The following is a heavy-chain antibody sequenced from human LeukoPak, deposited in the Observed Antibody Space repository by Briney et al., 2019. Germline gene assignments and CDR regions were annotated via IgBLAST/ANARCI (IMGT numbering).Heavy chain of an antibody. D-gene: IGHD3-10*01. V-gene: IGHV3-74*01. Sequence: GGSLRLSCAASGFTFSSYWMHWIRQAPVKGLVWVSRINTDGSSTTYADSVKGRFTISRDNVNNTLYLQMNSLRAEDTAVYYCARPAYYYDSRSYWDYWGQGTLVTVSS. CDR2: INTDGSST. CDR3: ARPAYYYDSRSYWDY. CDR1: GFTFSSYW. J-gene: IGHJ4*02.